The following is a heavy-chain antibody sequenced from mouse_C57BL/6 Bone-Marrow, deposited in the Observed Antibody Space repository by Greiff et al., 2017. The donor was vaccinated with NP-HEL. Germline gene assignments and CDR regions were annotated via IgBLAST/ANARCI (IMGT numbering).Heavy chain of an antibody. CDR2: IDPSDSYT. D-gene: IGHD6-1*01. J-gene: IGHJ2*01. V-gene: IGHV1-69*01. Sequence: QVQLKQPGAELVMPGASVKLSCKASGYTFTSYWMHWVKQRPGQGLEWIGEIDPSDSYTNYTQKFKGKSTLTVDKSSSTAYMQLSSLTSEDSAVYYCAREDALYYFDDWGQGTTLTVSS. CDR1: GYTFTSYW. CDR3: AREDALYYFDD.